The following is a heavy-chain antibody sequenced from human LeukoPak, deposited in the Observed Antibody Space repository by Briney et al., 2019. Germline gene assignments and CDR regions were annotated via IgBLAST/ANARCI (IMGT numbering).Heavy chain of an antibody. CDR1: GFTFSSYR. Sequence: GSLRLSCAASGFTFSSYRMNWVRQAPGKGLEWVSYISSSSSTIYYADSVKGRFTISRDNAKNSLYLQMNSLRAEDTAVYYCARDHHRRLYDSQARDTFDFWGQGTMVTVSS. D-gene: IGHD3-22*01. V-gene: IGHV3-48*01. J-gene: IGHJ3*01. CDR3: ARDHHRRLYDSQARDTFDF. CDR2: ISSSSSTI.